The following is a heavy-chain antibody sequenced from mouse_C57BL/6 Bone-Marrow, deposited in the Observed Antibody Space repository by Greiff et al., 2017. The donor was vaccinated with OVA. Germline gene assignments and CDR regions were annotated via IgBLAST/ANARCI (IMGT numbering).Heavy chain of an antibody. CDR1: GYAFTNYL. V-gene: IGHV1-54*01. CDR2: INPGSGGT. Sequence: QVHVKQSGAELVRPGTSVKVSCKASGYAFTNYLIEWVKQRPGQGLEWIGVINPGSGGTNYNEKFKGKATLTADKSSSTAYMQLSSLTSEDSAVYFCARGPPSYYYGSSYDAMDYWGQGTSVTVSS. D-gene: IGHD1-1*01. J-gene: IGHJ4*01. CDR3: ARGPPSYYYGSSYDAMDY.